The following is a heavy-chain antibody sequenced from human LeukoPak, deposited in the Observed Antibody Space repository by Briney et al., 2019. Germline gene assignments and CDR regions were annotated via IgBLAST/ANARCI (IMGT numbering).Heavy chain of an antibody. J-gene: IGHJ3*02. CDR2: INHSGST. CDR1: GGSFSGYY. V-gene: IGHV4-34*01. D-gene: IGHD2-2*02. Sequence: SETLSLTCAVYGGSFSGYYWSWIRQPPGKGLEWIGEINHSGSTNYNPSLKSRVTISVDTSKNQFSLKLSSVTAADTAVYYCARVDCSSTSCYKPDAFDIWGQGTMVTVS. CDR3: ARVDCSSTSCYKPDAFDI.